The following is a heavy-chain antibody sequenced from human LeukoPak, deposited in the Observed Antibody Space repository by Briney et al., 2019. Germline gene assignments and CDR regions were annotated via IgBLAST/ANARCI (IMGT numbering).Heavy chain of an antibody. Sequence: GGSLRLSCAASGFTFSSYGMHWVRQAPGKGLEWVAFIRYDGSNKYYADSVKGRFTISRDNSKNTLYLQMNSLRAEDTAVYYCAKGRVRDLRDFWSGYFDYWGQGTLVTVSS. V-gene: IGHV3-30*02. CDR2: IRYDGSNK. CDR1: GFTFSSYG. D-gene: IGHD3-3*01. CDR3: AKGRVRDLRDFWSGYFDY. J-gene: IGHJ4*02.